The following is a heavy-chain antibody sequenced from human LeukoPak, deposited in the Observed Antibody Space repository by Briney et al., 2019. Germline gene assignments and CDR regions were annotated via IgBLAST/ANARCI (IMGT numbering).Heavy chain of an antibody. CDR2: IYSGGST. D-gene: IGHD5-12*01. Sequence: GGSLRLSCAASGFTVSSNYMSWVRQAPGKGLEWVSVIYSGGSTYYADSVKGRFTISRDNSKNTLYLQVNSLRAEDTAVYYCARDRSGYDGFDYWGQGTLVTVSS. CDR3: ARDRSGYDGFDY. CDR1: GFTVSSNY. J-gene: IGHJ4*02. V-gene: IGHV3-66*01.